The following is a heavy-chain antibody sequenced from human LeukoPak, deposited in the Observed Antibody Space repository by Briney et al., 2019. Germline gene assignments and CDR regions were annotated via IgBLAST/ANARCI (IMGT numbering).Heavy chain of an antibody. J-gene: IGHJ4*02. Sequence: GGSLRLSCAASGCTFSSYAMHWVRQAPGKGLEYVSAISSNGSNTYYANSVKGRFIISRDNSKNTLHLQMGSLRAEDKAVYYCAKEGPFGYSSGWYNYWGQGTLVTVSS. CDR2: ISSNGSNT. CDR1: GCTFSSYA. CDR3: AKEGPFGYSSGWYNY. D-gene: IGHD6-19*01. V-gene: IGHV3-64*01.